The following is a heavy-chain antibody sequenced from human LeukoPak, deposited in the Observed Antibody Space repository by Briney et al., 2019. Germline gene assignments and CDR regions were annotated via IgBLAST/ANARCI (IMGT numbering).Heavy chain of an antibody. CDR2: INPSGGST. Sequence: ASVKVSCKASGYTFTSYYMHWVRQAPGQGLEWMGIINPSGGSTSYAQKFQGRVTMTRDMSTSTVYMELSSLRSEDTAVYYCARAPNYYDSSGYDPPVDYWGQGTLVTVSS. D-gene: IGHD3-22*01. CDR3: ARAPNYYDSSGYDPPVDY. J-gene: IGHJ4*02. CDR1: GYTFTSYY. V-gene: IGHV1-46*01.